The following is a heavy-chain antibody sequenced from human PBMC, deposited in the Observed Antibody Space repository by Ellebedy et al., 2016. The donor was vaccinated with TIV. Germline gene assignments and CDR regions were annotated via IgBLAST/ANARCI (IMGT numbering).Heavy chain of an antibody. D-gene: IGHD2-21*02. V-gene: IGHV4-34*01. J-gene: IGHJ4*01. Sequence: MPSETLSLTCSVYGVSFNNDFWNCIRQPPGKGLEWIGEANSRVNTNYNPSLRSRVTISADTSKNQFSLKLNFVTAADTAVYYCARNGVCGGDWYGDNYWGLGSLVTVSS. CDR2: ANSRVNT. CDR1: GVSFNNDF. CDR3: ARNGVCGGDWYGDNY.